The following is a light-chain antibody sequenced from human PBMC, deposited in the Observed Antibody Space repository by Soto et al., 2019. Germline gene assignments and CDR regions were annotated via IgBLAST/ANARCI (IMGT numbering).Light chain of an antibody. V-gene: IGKV1-5*01. CDR3: QQYDGSSWT. J-gene: IGKJ1*01. Sequence: DVQMTQSPSTLSASVGDRVTVTCRASQSIGSWLAWYRQKPGKAPNLLIYDASVLERGVPSRFSGSRSGTDFTLTINNLQPDDFATYYCQQYDGSSWTFGQGTKVEIK. CDR1: QSIGSW. CDR2: DAS.